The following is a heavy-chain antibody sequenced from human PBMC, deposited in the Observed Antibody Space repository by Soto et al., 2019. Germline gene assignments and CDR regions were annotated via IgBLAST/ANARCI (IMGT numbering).Heavy chain of an antibody. V-gene: IGHV3-30*03. CDR1: GCIFSNNG. CDR3: TIVRVADSALDH. CDR2: MSYDGSDT. J-gene: IGHJ4*02. Sequence: LSCVGSGCIFSNNGMHWVRQTPGKGLEWVAFMSYDGSDTFYADSVKGRFTISRDNSKNTLFLHMSNLRAEDTSMYYCTIVRVADSALDHWGQGTLVTGSS. D-gene: IGHD3-10*02.